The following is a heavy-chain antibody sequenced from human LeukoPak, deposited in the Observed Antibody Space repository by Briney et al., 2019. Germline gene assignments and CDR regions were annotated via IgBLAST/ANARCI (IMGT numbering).Heavy chain of an antibody. Sequence: GGSLRLSCAASGFTFSSYAMSWVRQAPGKGLEWVSAISGSGGSTYYADSVKGRFTISRDNSKNTLYLQMNSLRAEDTAVYYCANSRIPHGYMPLGDYWGQGTLVTVSS. CDR3: ANSRIPHGYMPLGDY. J-gene: IGHJ4*02. CDR1: GFTFSSYA. D-gene: IGHD2-2*01. CDR2: ISGSGGST. V-gene: IGHV3-23*01.